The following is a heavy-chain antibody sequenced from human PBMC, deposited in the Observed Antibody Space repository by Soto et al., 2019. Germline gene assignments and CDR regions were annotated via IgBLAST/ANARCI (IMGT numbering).Heavy chain of an antibody. J-gene: IGHJ4*02. CDR3: AKWLRSGFYYCDF. V-gene: IGHV3-23*05. Sequence: GGSLRLSCQASGFYFISYAMSWVRQVPGKGLEWVALIDSNESPLYADSVQGRFTVSRDNSMNTVNLQMNSLRAEDTALYYCAKWLRSGFYYCDFWGQGTMVTVSS. CDR2: IDSNESP. CDR1: GFYFISYA. D-gene: IGHD3-22*01.